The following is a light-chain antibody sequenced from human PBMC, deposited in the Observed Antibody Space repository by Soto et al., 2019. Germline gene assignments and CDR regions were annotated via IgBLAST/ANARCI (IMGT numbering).Light chain of an antibody. CDR3: QHFVNSLTWT. V-gene: IGKV3-20*01. J-gene: IGKJ1*01. CDR1: QSVSSTY. Sequence: EIVLTQSPGTLSLSPGERATLSCRASQSVSSTYLIWYQQKPGQAPRLLIYVASSRATGVPDRFSGGGSGTGFTLTISRLEPEDFAVDDCQHFVNSLTWTFGQGTKVEIK. CDR2: VAS.